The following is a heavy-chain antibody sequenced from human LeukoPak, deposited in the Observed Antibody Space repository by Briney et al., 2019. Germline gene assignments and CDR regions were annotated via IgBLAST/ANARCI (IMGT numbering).Heavy chain of an antibody. V-gene: IGHV3-23*01. J-gene: IGHJ4*02. Sequence: SGGSLRLSCAASGFTFSTYAMSWVRLAPGKGLEWVSGISGSGGSTYYADSVKGRFTSSRDNSNNTLYVQMNSLRVEDTAVYYCAKGARNSVIYWGQGTLVTVSS. CDR1: GFTFSTYA. CDR3: AKGARNSVIY. D-gene: IGHD2-21*01. CDR2: ISGSGGST.